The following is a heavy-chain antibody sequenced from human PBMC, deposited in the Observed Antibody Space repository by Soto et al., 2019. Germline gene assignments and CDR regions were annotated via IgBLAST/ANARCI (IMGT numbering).Heavy chain of an antibody. Sequence: SETLSLTCTVSGGSISSSSYYWGWIRQPPGKGLEWIGSIYYSGSTYYNPSLKSRVTISVDTSKNQFSLKLSSVTAADTAVYYCARDGGEDDAFDIWGQGTMVTVSS. D-gene: IGHD3-16*01. CDR3: ARDGGEDDAFDI. V-gene: IGHV4-39*07. J-gene: IGHJ3*02. CDR1: GGSISSSSYY. CDR2: IYYSGST.